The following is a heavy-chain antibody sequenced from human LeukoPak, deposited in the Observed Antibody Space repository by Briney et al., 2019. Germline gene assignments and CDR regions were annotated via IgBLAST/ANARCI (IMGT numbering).Heavy chain of an antibody. CDR3: ARNQRRLDY. V-gene: IGHV3-48*04. J-gene: IGHJ4*02. CDR2: IGIESGNT. Sequence: GGSLRLSCTASGFPFIDYSMNWVRQAPGKGLEWISYIGIESGNTKYADSVKGRFTISRDNAKNSLYLQVNSLRAEDTAVYYCARNQRRLDYWGQGTLVTVSS. CDR1: GFPFIDYS. D-gene: IGHD1-14*01.